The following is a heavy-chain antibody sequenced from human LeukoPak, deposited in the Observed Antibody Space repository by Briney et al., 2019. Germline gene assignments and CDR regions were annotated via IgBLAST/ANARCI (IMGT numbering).Heavy chain of an antibody. J-gene: IGHJ6*03. D-gene: IGHD3-10*01. CDR3: AKCGGSGSTSYYYYMDV. CDR2: ISGSGGST. V-gene: IGHV3-23*01. CDR1: GFTFSSYA. Sequence: GGSLRLSCAASGFTFSSYAMSWVRQAPGKGLEWVSDISGSGGSTYHADSVKGRFTISRDNSKSTLYLQMNSLRAEDTAVYYCAKCGGSGSTSYYYYMDVWGKGTTVTVSS.